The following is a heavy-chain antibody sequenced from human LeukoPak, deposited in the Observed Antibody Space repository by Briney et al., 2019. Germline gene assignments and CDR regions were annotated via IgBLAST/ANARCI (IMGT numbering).Heavy chain of an antibody. CDR3: ARGSEPIAAFDI. Sequence: GGSLRLSCAASGFTVSSNCMSWVRQAPGKGLEWVSVIYSGGSTYYADSVKGRFTISRDNSENTLYLQMNSLRAEDTAVYYCARGSEPIAAFDIWGQGTMVTVSS. CDR1: GFTVSSNC. V-gene: IGHV3-53*01. J-gene: IGHJ3*02. CDR2: IYSGGST. D-gene: IGHD2-21*01.